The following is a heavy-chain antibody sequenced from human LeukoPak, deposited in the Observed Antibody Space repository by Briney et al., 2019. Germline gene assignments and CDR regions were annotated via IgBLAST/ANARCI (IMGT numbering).Heavy chain of an antibody. J-gene: IGHJ5*02. CDR3: ARAQGMVVADPFDP. V-gene: IGHV1-8*01. Sequence: ASVKVSCKASGYTFTSYDINWVRQATGQGLEGVGWMNINSGNTSYAQKFQGRVTMTGNTSISTAYMELGSLRSEDTAVYYCARAQGMVVADPFDPWGQGTLVTVSS. D-gene: IGHD2-15*01. CDR2: MNINSGNT. CDR1: GYTFTSYD.